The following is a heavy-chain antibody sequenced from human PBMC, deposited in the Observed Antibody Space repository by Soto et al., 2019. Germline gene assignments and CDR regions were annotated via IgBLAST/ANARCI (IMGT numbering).Heavy chain of an antibody. Sequence: GGSLRLSCAASGFTFTNYAMHWVRQGPGKGLEWVAVISYDGNTKFYTDSLKGRFSISRDNSKNTLYLQMNSLRAEDTAVYYCAKDPRYCSGGTCFPEGEHWLDSWGQGTLVTVSS. CDR3: AKDPRYCSGGTCFPEGEHWLDS. J-gene: IGHJ5*01. D-gene: IGHD2-15*01. CDR2: ISYDGNTK. V-gene: IGHV3-30-3*01. CDR1: GFTFTNYA.